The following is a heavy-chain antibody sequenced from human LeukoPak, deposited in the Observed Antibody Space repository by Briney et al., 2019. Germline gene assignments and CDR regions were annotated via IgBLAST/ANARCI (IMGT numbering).Heavy chain of an antibody. CDR3: ARVSTTVAVKY. CDR2: SYRSGST. D-gene: IGHD4-11*01. Sequence: KPSETLSLTCAVSGYSISSDYYWGWIRQPPGTGLEWIGNSYRSGSTDYNPSLKSRVTISVDTSKNQFSLKLSSATAAGTAVYYCARVSTTVAVKYWGQGILVTISS. V-gene: IGHV4-38-2*01. CDR1: GYSISSDYY. J-gene: IGHJ4*02.